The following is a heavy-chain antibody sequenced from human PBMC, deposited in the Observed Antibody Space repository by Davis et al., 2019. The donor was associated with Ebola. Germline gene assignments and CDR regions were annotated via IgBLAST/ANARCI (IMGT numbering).Heavy chain of an antibody. V-gene: IGHV1-46*01. D-gene: IGHD3-22*01. CDR1: GYRFTSYY. CDR3: ASEGGRYYDSSGYVFDI. Sequence: ASVKFSCKASGYRFTSYYMHWVRQAPGQGLEWMGIINPITGGTSYAQNFQVRVNMTRDRSTSTVYMELSSLRSEDTAVYYCASEGGRYYDSSGYVFDIWGQGTMVKVSS. J-gene: IGHJ3*02. CDR2: INPITGGT.